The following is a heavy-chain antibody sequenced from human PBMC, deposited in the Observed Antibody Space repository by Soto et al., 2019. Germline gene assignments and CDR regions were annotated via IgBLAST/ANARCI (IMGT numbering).Heavy chain of an antibody. D-gene: IGHD1-20*01. CDR1: GGSFSGYY. Sequence: QVQLQQWGAGLLKPSETLSLTCAVYGGSFSGYYWSWIRQPPGKGLGWIGEINHSGSTNYQPSLKSRIPTAVATSKNLFSRKLSTVSAAGTAVYYCTSGSGRITDYWGQGALVAVSS. CDR2: INHSGST. J-gene: IGHJ4*02. CDR3: TSGSGRITDY. V-gene: IGHV4-34*01.